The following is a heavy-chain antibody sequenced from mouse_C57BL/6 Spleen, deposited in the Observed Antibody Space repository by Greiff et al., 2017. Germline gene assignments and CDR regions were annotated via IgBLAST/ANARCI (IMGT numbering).Heavy chain of an antibody. Sequence: VQLQQSGPELVKPGASVKISCKASGYTFTDYYMNWVQQSHGKSLEWIGDINPNNGGTSYNQKFKGKATLTVDKSSSTAYMELRSLTSEDSAVYYSARQLRFDYWGQGTTLTVSS. D-gene: IGHD3-2*02. V-gene: IGHV1-26*01. J-gene: IGHJ2*01. CDR2: INPNNGGT. CDR3: ARQLRFDY. CDR1: GYTFTDYY.